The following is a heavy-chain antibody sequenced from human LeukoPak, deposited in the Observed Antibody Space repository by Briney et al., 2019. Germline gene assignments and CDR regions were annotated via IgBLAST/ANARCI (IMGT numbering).Heavy chain of an antibody. CDR3: ARGGVYCGGDCYSRGAAFDI. J-gene: IGHJ3*02. V-gene: IGHV3-11*04. Sequence: GGSLRLSCAASGFTFSDYYMSWIRQAPGKGLEWVSYISSSGSTIYYADSVKGRFTISRDNAKNSLCLQMNSLRAEDTAVYYCARGGVYCGGDCYSRGAAFDIWGQGTMVTVSS. CDR2: ISSSGSTI. CDR1: GFTFSDYY. D-gene: IGHD2-21*02.